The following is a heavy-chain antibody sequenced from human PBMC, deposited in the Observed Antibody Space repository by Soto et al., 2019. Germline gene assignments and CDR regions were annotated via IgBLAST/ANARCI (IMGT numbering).Heavy chain of an antibody. CDR2: ISYDGTHK. V-gene: IGHV3-30-3*01. J-gene: IGHJ4*02. CDR1: GFTFSSFA. Sequence: QVQLVESGGGVVQPGRSLRLSCAASGFTFSSFAMHWVRQSPGKGLEWVAVISYDGTHKYYADSVKGRFTISRDNSKNTLYVQMNSLRAEDTAVYYCARRHDYGDYAFDYCGQGTLVTVSS. CDR3: ARRHDYGDYAFDY. D-gene: IGHD4-17*01.